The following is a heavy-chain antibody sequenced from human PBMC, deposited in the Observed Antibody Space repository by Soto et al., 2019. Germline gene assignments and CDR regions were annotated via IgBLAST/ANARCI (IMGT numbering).Heavy chain of an antibody. V-gene: IGHV3-23*01. CDR1: GFTFSSYA. D-gene: IGHD6-19*01. CDR3: AKCAGSGWYPDY. CDR2: ISGSGGNT. J-gene: IGHJ4*02. Sequence: EVQLLESAGGLVQPGGSLSISCAASGFTFSSYAMRWVRQAPGKGLEWVSAISGSGGNTYYADSVKGRFTISRDNSKNTLFLQLNSLRAEDTAVYYCAKCAGSGWYPDYWGQGTLVTVSS.